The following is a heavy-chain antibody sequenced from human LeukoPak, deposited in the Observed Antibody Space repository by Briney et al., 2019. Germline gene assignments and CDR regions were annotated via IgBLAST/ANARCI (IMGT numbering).Heavy chain of an antibody. V-gene: IGHV1-69*04. J-gene: IGHJ5*02. CDR3: AREVLAYSSSWTPSYNWFDP. D-gene: IGHD6-13*01. CDR2: IIPILGIA. CDR1: GGTFSSYA. Sequence: ASVKVSCKASGGTFSSYAISWVRQAPGQGLEWMGRIIPILGIANYAQKFQGRVTITADKSTSTAYMELSSLRSEDTAVYYCAREVLAYSSSWTPSYNWFDPWGQGTLVTVSS.